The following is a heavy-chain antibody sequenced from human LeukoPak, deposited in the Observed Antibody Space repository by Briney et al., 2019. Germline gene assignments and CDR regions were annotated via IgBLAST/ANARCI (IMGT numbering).Heavy chain of an antibody. CDR3: ARDLAYSRLDY. CDR2: INPDGNKK. Sequence: GGSLRLSCAVSGLTFSSSWMDWVRQAPGKGLEWVASINPDGNKKYSADSVKSRFTISRDNAENSLYLQMNSLRVEDTAFYYCARDLAYSRLDYWGQGMLVTVSS. D-gene: IGHD5-18*01. CDR1: GLTFSSSW. V-gene: IGHV3-7*01. J-gene: IGHJ4*02.